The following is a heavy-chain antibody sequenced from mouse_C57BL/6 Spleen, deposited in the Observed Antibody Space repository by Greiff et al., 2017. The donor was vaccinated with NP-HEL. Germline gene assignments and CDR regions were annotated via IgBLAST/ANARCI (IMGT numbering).Heavy chain of an antibody. D-gene: IGHD2-2*01. V-gene: IGHV1-69*01. J-gene: IGHJ3*01. CDR2: IDPSDSYT. CDR1: GYTFTSYW. Sequence: QVQLKQSGAELVMPGASVKLSCKASGYTFTSYWMHWVKQRPGQGLEWIGEIDPSDSYTNYNQKFKGKSTLTVDKSSSTAYMQLSSLTSEDSAVYYCARGGYDRIAYWGQGTLVTVSA. CDR3: ARGGYDRIAY.